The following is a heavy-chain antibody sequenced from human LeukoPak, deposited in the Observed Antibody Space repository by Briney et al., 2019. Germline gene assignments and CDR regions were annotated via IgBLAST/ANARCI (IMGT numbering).Heavy chain of an antibody. J-gene: IGHJ4*02. CDR2: INSDGSST. CDR3: AKGADYYDSSGYPEDFDY. D-gene: IGHD3-22*01. CDR1: GFSFSSYA. Sequence: GGSLRLSCAASGFSFSSYAMSWVRQAPGKGLVWVSRINSDGSSTSYADSVKGRFTISRDNSKNTLYLQMNSLRAEDTAVYYCAKGADYYDSSGYPEDFDYWGQGTLVTVSS. V-gene: IGHV3-23*01.